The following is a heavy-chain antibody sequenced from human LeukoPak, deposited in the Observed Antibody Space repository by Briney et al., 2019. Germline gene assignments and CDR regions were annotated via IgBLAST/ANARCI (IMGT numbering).Heavy chain of an antibody. CDR3: ARAGQHGGVFDY. CDR2: INPNSGGT. D-gene: IGHD3-10*01. V-gene: IGHV1-2*02. CDR1: GYTFTGYY. Sequence: ASVKVSCKASGYTFTGYYMHWVRQAPGQGLEWMGWINPNSGGTNYAQKFQGRVTMARDTSISTAYMELSRLRSDDTAVYYCARAGQHGGVFDYWGQGTLVTVSS. J-gene: IGHJ4*02.